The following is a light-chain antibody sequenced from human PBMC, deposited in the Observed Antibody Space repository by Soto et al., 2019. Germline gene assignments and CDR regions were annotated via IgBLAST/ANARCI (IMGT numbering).Light chain of an antibody. CDR2: GAS. CDR1: QSVTNSF. V-gene: IGKV3-20*01. J-gene: IGKJ1*01. CDR3: QQYVSSPWA. Sequence: TVLTQSPGTLSLSPGERATLSCRASQSVTNSFLAWYQQKPGQAPRLLIYGASRRATGIPDRFTGSGSGTDFTLTISRLEPEDFAVYYCQQYVSSPWAFGQGTKVDIK.